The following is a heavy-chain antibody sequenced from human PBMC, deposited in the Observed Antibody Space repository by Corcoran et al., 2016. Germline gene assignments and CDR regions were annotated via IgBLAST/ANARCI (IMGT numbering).Heavy chain of an antibody. CDR3: ARDLPCLEFREAKVLYYYYGMDV. CDR2: ISAYNGNT. Sequence: QVQLVQSGAEVKKPGASVKVSCKASGYTFTSYGISWVRQAPGQGLEWMGWISAYNGNTNYAQKLQGRVTMTTDTSTSTAYMELRSLRSDETAVYYCARDLPCLEFREAKVLYYYYGMDVWGQGTTVTVSS. J-gene: IGHJ6*02. D-gene: IGHD3-3*01. V-gene: IGHV1-18*01. CDR1: GYTFTSYG.